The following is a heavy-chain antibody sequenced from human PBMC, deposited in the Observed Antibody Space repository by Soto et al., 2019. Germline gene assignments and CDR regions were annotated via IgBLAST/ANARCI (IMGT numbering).Heavy chain of an antibody. V-gene: IGHV2-26*01. CDR1: GFSLTTGRMG. J-gene: IGHJ6*02. Sequence: SGPTLLNPTETLTLTCTVSGFSLTTGRMGVSWIRQPPGKALEWLAHIFSDAERSYSTSMQSRLTISKDTSGSQVVLSMTNVNPVDTGTYYCVRMNADSYQFYYAMDVWGHGTTVTVSS. CDR2: IFSDAER. CDR3: VRMNADSYQFYYAMDV. D-gene: IGHD2-2*01.